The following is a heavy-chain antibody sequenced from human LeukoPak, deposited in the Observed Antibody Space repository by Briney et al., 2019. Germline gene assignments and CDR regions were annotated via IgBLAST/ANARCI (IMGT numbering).Heavy chain of an antibody. CDR3: ASSTVVTRGFFGY. CDR1: GGSISSYY. V-gene: IGHV4-59*01. Sequence: SETLSLTCTVSGGSISSYYWSWIRQPPGKGLEWIGYIYYSGSTNYNPSLKSRVTISVDTSKNQFSLKPSSVTAADTAVYYCASSTVVTRGFFGYWGQGTLVTVSS. D-gene: IGHD4-23*01. CDR2: IYYSGST. J-gene: IGHJ4*02.